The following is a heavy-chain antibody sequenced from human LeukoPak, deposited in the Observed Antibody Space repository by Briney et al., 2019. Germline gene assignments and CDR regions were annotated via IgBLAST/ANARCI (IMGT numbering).Heavy chain of an antibody. D-gene: IGHD6-13*01. CDR1: GFIFSSYS. J-gene: IGHJ4*02. V-gene: IGHV3-21*01. CDR3: ARASSSWYYFDY. Sequence: GGSLRLSCAASGFIFSSYSMNWVRQAPGKGLEWVSFISTSSSYIYYADSVKGRFTISSDNAKNSLYLQMNSLRAEDTAVYYCARASSSWYYFDYWGQGTLVTVSS. CDR2: ISTSSSYI.